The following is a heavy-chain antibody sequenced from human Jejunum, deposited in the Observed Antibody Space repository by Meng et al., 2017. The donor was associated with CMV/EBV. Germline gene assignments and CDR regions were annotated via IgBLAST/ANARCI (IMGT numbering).Heavy chain of an antibody. V-gene: IGHV3-48*03. CDR3: AKNDYDTRGYYFRPNYFDS. Sequence: YKMNWFRQAPGKGLEWISFISSSSGTIYYTDSVKGRFIISRDNAKNTLYLQMNSLRAEDTAVYYCAKNDYDTRGYYFRPNYFDSWGQGTLVTVSS. D-gene: IGHD3-22*01. J-gene: IGHJ4*02. CDR1: YK. CDR2: ISSSSGTI.